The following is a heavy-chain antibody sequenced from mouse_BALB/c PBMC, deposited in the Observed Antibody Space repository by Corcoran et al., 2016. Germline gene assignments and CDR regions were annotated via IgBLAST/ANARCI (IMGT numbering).Heavy chain of an antibody. CDR3: ARRYYGSSSYAMDY. D-gene: IGHD1-1*01. Sequence: EVQLQQSGAELVKPGASVKLSCTASGFNIKDTYMHWVKQRPEQGLEGIGRIDPANGNTQYDPKFQGKATITADTSYNTAYLQLSSLTSEDTAVYYCARRYYGSSSYAMDYWGQGTSVTVSS. J-gene: IGHJ4*01. V-gene: IGHV14-3*02. CDR1: GFNIKDTY. CDR2: IDPANGNT.